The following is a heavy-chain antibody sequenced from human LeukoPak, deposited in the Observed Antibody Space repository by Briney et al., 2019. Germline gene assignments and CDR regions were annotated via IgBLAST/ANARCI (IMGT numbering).Heavy chain of an antibody. Sequence: GRSLRLSCAASGFTFSSYAMHWVRQAPGKGLEWVAVISYDGSNKYYADSVKGRFTISRDNSKNTLYLQMNSLRAEDTAVYYCARDPRGYCSGGSCYSGYYFDCWGQGTLVTVSS. CDR1: GFTFSSYA. V-gene: IGHV3-30*04. CDR3: ARDPRGYCSGGSCYSGYYFDC. CDR2: ISYDGSNK. J-gene: IGHJ4*02. D-gene: IGHD2-15*01.